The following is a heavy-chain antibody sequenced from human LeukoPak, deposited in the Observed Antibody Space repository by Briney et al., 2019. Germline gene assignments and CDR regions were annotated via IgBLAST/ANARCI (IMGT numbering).Heavy chain of an antibody. J-gene: IGHJ5*02. D-gene: IGHD5-18*01. Sequence: SETLSLTCTVSGGSISSSSYYWGWIRQPPGKGLEWIGSIYYSGSTYYNPSLKSRVTISIDTSKNQFSLKLSSVTAADTAVYYCARGESYGPSRFDPWGQGTLVTVSS. V-gene: IGHV4-39*07. CDR2: IYYSGST. CDR3: ARGESYGPSRFDP. CDR1: GGSISSSSYY.